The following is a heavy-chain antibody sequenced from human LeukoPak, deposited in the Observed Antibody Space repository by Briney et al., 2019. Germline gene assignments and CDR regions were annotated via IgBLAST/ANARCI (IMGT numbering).Heavy chain of an antibody. CDR3: ASLGAVAGTSYFDY. CDR2: IIPIFGTA. D-gene: IGHD6-19*01. J-gene: IGHJ4*02. Sequence: SVKVSCKASGGTFSSYAISWVRQAPGQGLEWMGGIIPIFGTANYAQKFQGRVTITADESTSTAYMELSSLRSEDTAVYYCASLGAVAGTSYFDYWGQGTLLTVSS. CDR1: GGTFSSYA. V-gene: IGHV1-69*01.